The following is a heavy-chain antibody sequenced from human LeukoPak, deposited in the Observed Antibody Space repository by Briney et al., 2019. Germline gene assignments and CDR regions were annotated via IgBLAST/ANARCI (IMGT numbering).Heavy chain of an antibody. CDR2: IYYSGST. D-gene: IGHD6-13*01. J-gene: IGHJ5*02. Sequence: SETLSLTCTVSGGSISSYYWSWIRQPPGKGLEGIGYIYYSGSTNYNPSLKSRVTISVDTSKHQFSLKLSSVTAADTAVYSCARRVAAAGTRFDPWGQGTLVTVSS. V-gene: IGHV4-59*08. CDR3: ARRVAAAGTRFDP. CDR1: GGSISSYY.